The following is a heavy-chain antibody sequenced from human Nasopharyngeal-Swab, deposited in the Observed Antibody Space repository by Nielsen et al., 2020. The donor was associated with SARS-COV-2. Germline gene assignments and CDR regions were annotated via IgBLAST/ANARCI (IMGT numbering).Heavy chain of an antibody. Sequence: SETLSPTCAVYGGSSSGYYWSWIRQPPGKGLEWIGEINHSGSTNYNPSLKSRVTISVDTSKNQFSLKLSSVTAADTAVYYCARGSGWYGYWGQGTLVTVSS. J-gene: IGHJ4*02. CDR2: INHSGST. D-gene: IGHD6-19*01. CDR3: ARGSGWYGY. CDR1: GGSSSGYY. V-gene: IGHV4-34*01.